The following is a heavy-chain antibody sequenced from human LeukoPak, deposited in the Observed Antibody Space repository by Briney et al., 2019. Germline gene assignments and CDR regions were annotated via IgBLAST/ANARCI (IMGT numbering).Heavy chain of an antibody. V-gene: IGHV4-59*01. Sequence: SETLSLTCTVSGGSISSYHWSWIRQPPGKGLEWIGYIYYSGSTNYNPSLKSRVTISVDTSKNQFSLKLSSVTAADTAVYYCARVGPIITMIRGVIMHNWFDPWGQGTLVTVSS. D-gene: IGHD3-10*01. CDR1: GGSISSYH. CDR2: IYYSGST. CDR3: ARVGPIITMIRGVIMHNWFDP. J-gene: IGHJ5*02.